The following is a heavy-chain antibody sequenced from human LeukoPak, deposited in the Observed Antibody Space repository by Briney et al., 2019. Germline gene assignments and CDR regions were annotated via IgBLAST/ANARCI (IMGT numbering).Heavy chain of an antibody. V-gene: IGHV3-30*18. D-gene: IGHD3-10*01. CDR1: GFTFRNYA. CDR3: AKDEPGSYSPSDY. Sequence: GGSLRLSCAASGFTFRNYAMHWVRQAPGKGLEWVAFISYDGSNKYYADSVKGRFTISRGDSKNTLYLQMNSLRAEDTAVYYCAKDEPGSYSPSDYWGQGTLVTVSS. J-gene: IGHJ4*02. CDR2: ISYDGSNK.